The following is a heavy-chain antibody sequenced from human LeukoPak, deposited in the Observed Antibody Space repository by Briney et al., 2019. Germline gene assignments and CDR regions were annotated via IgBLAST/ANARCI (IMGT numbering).Heavy chain of an antibody. CDR2: IIPIFGTA. CDR1: GGTFSSYA. J-gene: IGHJ4*02. V-gene: IGHV1-69*06. D-gene: IGHD5-12*01. CDR3: ACPFDSGYDSSFDY. Sequence: SVKVSCKASGGTFSSYAISWVRQAPGQGLEWMGGIIPIFGTANYAQKFQGRVTITADKSTSTTYMELSSLRSEDTAVYYCACPFDSGYDSSFDYWGQGTLVTVSS.